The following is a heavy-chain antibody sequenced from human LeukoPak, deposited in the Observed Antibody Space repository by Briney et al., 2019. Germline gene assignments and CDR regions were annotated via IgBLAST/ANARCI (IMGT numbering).Heavy chain of an antibody. D-gene: IGHD2-2*01. Sequence: SETLSLTCTVSGYSISSGYYWGWIRQPPGKGLEWIGSIYHSGSTYCNPSLKSRVTISVDTSKNQFSLKLSSVTAADTAVYYCARDQYCSSTSCYAGYNWFDPWGQGTLVTVSS. J-gene: IGHJ5*02. CDR3: ARDQYCSSTSCYAGYNWFDP. CDR1: GYSISSGYY. CDR2: IYHSGST. V-gene: IGHV4-38-2*02.